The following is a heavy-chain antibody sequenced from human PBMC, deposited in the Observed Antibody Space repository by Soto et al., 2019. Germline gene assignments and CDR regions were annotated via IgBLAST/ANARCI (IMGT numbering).Heavy chain of an antibody. V-gene: IGHV1-46*01. J-gene: IGHJ6*02. CDR3: ARGATPPFF. Sequence: QVQLVQSGADVKKPGASVTLSCKASGYTFTSYYMHWVRQAPGQGLEWMAIIIPSGGRTSYAQRFQGSVTMTRDAPTSTVYMEQSSLRTEDKAVYYCARGATPPFFWGRGTTVRVSS. CDR2: IIPSGGRT. CDR1: GYTFTSYY.